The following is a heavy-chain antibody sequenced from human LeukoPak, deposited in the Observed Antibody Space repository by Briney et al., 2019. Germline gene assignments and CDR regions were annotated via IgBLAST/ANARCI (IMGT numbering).Heavy chain of an antibody. V-gene: IGHV1-8*01. CDR3: ARGRMVRGVTWWFDP. D-gene: IGHD3-10*01. CDR2: MNPNSGNT. Sequence: ASVKVSCKASGCTFTSYDINWVRQATGQGLEWMGWMNPNSGNTGYAQKFQGRVTMTRNTSISTAYMELSSLRSEDTAVYYCARGRMVRGVTWWFDPWGQGTLVTVSS. CDR1: GCTFTSYD. J-gene: IGHJ5*02.